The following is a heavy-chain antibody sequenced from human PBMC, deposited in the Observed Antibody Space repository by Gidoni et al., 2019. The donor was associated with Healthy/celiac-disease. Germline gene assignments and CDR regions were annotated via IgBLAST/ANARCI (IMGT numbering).Heavy chain of an antibody. J-gene: IGHJ6*02. Sequence: EVQLLESGGGLVQPGGSLRLSCAASGFTFSSYAMSWVRQAPGKGLEWFSAISGSGGSTYYADSVKGRFTISRDNSKNTLYLQMNSLRAEDTAVYYCAKDFTVAKYYYYGMDVWGQGTTVTVSS. D-gene: IGHD5-12*01. V-gene: IGHV3-23*01. CDR3: AKDFTVAKYYYYGMDV. CDR2: ISGSGGST. CDR1: GFTFSSYA.